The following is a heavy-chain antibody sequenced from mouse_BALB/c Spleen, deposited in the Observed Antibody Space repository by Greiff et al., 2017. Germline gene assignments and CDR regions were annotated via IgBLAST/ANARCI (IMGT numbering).Heavy chain of an antibody. D-gene: IGHD2-3*01. CDR3: TGDGRGYDDYFDY. V-gene: IGHV5-6-4*01. CDR2: ISSGGSYT. J-gene: IGHJ2*01. CDR1: GFTFSSYT. Sequence: EVKVVESGGGLVKPGGSLKLSCAASGFTFSSYTMSWVRQTPEKRLEWVATISSGGSYTYYPYSVKGRFTISRDNAKNTLYLQMSSLKSEDTAMYYCTGDGRGYDDYFDYWGQGTTLTVSS.